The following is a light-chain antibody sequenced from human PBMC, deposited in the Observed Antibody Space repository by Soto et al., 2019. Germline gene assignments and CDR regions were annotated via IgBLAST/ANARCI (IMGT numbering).Light chain of an antibody. CDR1: SRDVGSYNL. J-gene: IGLJ1*01. Sequence: QSVLTQPASVSGSPGQSITISCTGTSRDVGSYNLVSWYQHHPGKAPKLMIYEVSKRPSGVSNRFSGSKSGNTASLTISGLQAEDEADYYCCSYAGSSTFPYVFGTGTKVTVL. CDR3: CSYAGSSTFPYV. V-gene: IGLV2-23*02. CDR2: EVS.